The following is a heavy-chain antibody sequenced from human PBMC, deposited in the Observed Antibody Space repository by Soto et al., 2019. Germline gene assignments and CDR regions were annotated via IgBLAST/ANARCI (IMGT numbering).Heavy chain of an antibody. CDR3: ARVWDSSGPNFDY. Sequence: SETLSLTCTVSGGSISSGGYYWSWIRQHPGKGLEWIGYIYYSGSTYYNSSLKSRVTISVDTSKNQFSLKLSSVTAADTAVYYCARVWDSSGPNFDYWGQRTLVTVSS. CDR2: IYYSGST. J-gene: IGHJ4*02. V-gene: IGHV4-31*03. CDR1: GGSISSGGYY. D-gene: IGHD3-22*01.